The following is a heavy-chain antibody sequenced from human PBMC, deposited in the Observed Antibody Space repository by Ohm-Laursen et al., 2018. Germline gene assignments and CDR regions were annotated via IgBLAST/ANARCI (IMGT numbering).Heavy chain of an antibody. CDR3: ARACTSRAFDI. V-gene: IGHV1-46*01. CDR1: GYTFTSYY. CDR2: INPSGGST. Sequence: ASVKVSCKSSGYTFTSYYMHWARQAPGQGLEWMGIINPSGGSTSYAQKFQGRVTMTRDTSTSTVYMELSSLRSEDTAVYYCARACTSRAFDIWGQGTMVTVSS. J-gene: IGHJ3*02. D-gene: IGHD2-2*01.